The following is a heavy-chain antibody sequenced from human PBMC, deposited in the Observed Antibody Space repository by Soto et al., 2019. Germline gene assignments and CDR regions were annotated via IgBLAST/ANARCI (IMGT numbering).Heavy chain of an antibody. CDR3: ARSELGYCSSTSCLAFDI. J-gene: IGHJ3*02. Sequence: SETLSLTCTVSGGSISSSSYYWGWIRQPPGKGLEWIGSIYYSGSTYYNPSLKSRVTISVDTSKNQFSLKLSSVTAADTAVYYCARSELGYCSSTSCLAFDIWGQGTMVTVSS. V-gene: IGHV4-39*01. D-gene: IGHD2-2*01. CDR2: IYYSGST. CDR1: GGSISSSSYY.